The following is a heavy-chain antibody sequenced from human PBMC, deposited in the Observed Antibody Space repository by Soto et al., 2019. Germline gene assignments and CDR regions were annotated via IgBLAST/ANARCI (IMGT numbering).Heavy chain of an antibody. V-gene: IGHV3-33*01. CDR1: GFTFSSYG. J-gene: IGHJ6*02. CDR3: ARDIVPWARYYDVWSGYWLNYYYYGMDV. Sequence: GGSLRLSCAASGFTFSSYGMHWVRQAPGKGLEWVAVIWYDGSNKYYADSVKGRFTISRDNSKNTLYLQMNSLRAEDTAVYYCARDIVPWARYYDVWSGYWLNYYYYGMDVWGQGTTVTVSS. CDR2: IWYDGSNK. D-gene: IGHD3-3*01.